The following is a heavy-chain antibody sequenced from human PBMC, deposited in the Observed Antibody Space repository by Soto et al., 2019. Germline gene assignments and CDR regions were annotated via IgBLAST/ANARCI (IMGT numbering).Heavy chain of an antibody. Sequence: SETLSLTCNVSGGSLNDHRWAWIRQPPGQGLELVAYISDTGRTDYNPFLKSRLSISVDTSKNQFSLKLSSVTAADTAVYYCARGYCSSTSCYIWDNWFDPWGQGTLVTVSS. D-gene: IGHD2-2*02. J-gene: IGHJ5*02. CDR2: ISDTGRT. CDR3: ARGYCSSTSCYIWDNWFDP. CDR1: GGSLNDHR. V-gene: IGHV4-59*11.